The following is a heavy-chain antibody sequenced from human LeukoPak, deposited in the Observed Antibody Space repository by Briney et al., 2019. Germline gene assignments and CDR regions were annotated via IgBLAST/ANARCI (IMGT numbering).Heavy chain of an antibody. CDR1: GFTFSSHG. D-gene: IGHD3-22*01. Sequence: PGGSLRLSCAASGFTFSSHGMNWVRQAPGKGLEWVSGISPSGDILYYADSVKGQFTISRDNSKNTLYLQMNSLRAEDTAVYYCVRDWGYDSSGYWQKYFDTWGQGTLVTVSS. V-gene: IGHV3-23*01. J-gene: IGHJ4*02. CDR3: VRDWGYDSSGYWQKYFDT. CDR2: ISPSGDIL.